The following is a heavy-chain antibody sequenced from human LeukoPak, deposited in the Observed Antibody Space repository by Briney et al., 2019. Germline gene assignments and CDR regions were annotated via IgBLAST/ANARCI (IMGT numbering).Heavy chain of an antibody. CDR1: GFTFSSYG. Sequence: GRSLRLSCAASGFTFSSYGMHWVRQAPGKGLELVAVISYDGSNKYYSDSVKGRFTISRDNHKNKLYLQMNSLRAEEKAVYYCAKEVLVGAVNYYGMDVWGQGTTVTVCS. CDR3: AKEVLVGAVNYYGMDV. CDR2: ISYDGSNK. D-gene: IGHD1-26*01. V-gene: IGHV3-30*18. J-gene: IGHJ6*02.